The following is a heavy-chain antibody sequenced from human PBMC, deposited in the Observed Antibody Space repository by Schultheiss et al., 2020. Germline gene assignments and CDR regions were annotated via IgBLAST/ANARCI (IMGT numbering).Heavy chain of an antibody. CDR3: ARDEPTTVVILNPDY. CDR1: GFTFSSYW. V-gene: IGHV3-7*01. D-gene: IGHD4-23*01. J-gene: IGHJ4*02. Sequence: GESLKISCAASGFTFSSYWMSWVRQAPGKGLEWVANIKQDGSEKYYVGSVKGRFTISRDNAKNSLYLQMNSLRAEDTAVYYCARDEPTTVVILNPDYWGQGTLVTVSS. CDR2: IKQDGSEK.